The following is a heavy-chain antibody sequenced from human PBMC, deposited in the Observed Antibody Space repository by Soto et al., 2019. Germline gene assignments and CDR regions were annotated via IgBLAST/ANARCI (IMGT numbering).Heavy chain of an antibody. CDR3: ARVLGHAFDL. D-gene: IGHD6-6*01. V-gene: IGHV3-30-3*01. J-gene: IGHJ3*01. Sequence: QVQLVESGGGVVLPGRSLRLSCAASGFTFSSSTMHWVRQAPGKWLEWVAVIIYDGSNKYYADSVKGRFTVSRDNSKNTLYLQMNSLRVEDTAVYYCARVLGHAFDLWGQETMVTVSS. CDR1: GFTFSSST. CDR2: IIYDGSNK.